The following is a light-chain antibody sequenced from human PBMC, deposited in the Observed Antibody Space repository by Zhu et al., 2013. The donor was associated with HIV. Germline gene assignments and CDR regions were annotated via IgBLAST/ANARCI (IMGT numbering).Light chain of an antibody. CDR1: QGIARW. CDR2: GAS. CDR3: QQANSFPLT. V-gene: IGKV1-12*01. Sequence: DIQITQSPSSVSASVGDRVTITCRASQGIARWLAWYQQKPGKAPELLIYGASSLQSGVPSRFSGSGSGTDFTLTISSLQPEDFATYYCQQANSFPLTFGGRDQGGDQT. J-gene: IGKJ4*01.